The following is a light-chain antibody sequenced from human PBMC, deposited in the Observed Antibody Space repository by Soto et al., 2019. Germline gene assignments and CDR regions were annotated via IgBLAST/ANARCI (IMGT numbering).Light chain of an antibody. Sequence: EVVMTQAPASLSASPGERVTLSCRASQNIRSSLAWYQQRPGQAPRLLIYDASTRATGIPPSSSGGGWGTEFTVIISSLQSEDVAIYYCQQYDIWPPCTFGQGTKVDNK. CDR2: DAS. CDR1: QNIRSS. J-gene: IGKJ2*02. CDR3: QQYDIWPPCT. V-gene: IGKV3-15*01.